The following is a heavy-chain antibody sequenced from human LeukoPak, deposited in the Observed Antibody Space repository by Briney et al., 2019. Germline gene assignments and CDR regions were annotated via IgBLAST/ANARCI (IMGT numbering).Heavy chain of an antibody. V-gene: IGHV3-30*04. CDR3: VRGLGSSGWYYFDY. D-gene: IGHD6-19*01. CDR2: ISYDGSNM. J-gene: IGHJ4*02. CDR1: GFPLSTYP. Sequence: PGTSLRLSCAASGFPLSTYPMHWAGQAPGKGLEWVAVISYDGSNMYYADSVKGRFTISRDNYKNTLYLQMNSLRAEDTAVYYCVRGLGSSGWYYFDYWAQGTLVTVSS.